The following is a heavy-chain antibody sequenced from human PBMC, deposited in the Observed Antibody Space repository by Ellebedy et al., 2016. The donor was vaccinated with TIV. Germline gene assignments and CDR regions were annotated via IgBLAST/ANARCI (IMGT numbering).Heavy chain of an antibody. J-gene: IGHJ4*02. CDR1: GFTFSDYH. CDR3: AREGNHKPFEY. Sequence: PGGSLRLSCAASGFTFSDYHMSWIRQAPGRGLEWISYINTGSSYTKYADSVWGRFTISRDNSKRSLYLQMNNLRVEDTGVYYCAREGNHKPFEYWGQGTLVTVSS. D-gene: IGHD3-10*01. V-gene: IGHV3-11*06. CDR2: INTGSSYT.